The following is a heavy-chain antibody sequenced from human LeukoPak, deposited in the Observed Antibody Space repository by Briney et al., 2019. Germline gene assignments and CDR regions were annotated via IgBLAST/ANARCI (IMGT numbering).Heavy chain of an antibody. V-gene: IGHV4-34*01. CDR2: INHSGST. CDR1: GGSFSGYY. Sequence: PSETLSLTCAVYGGSFSGYYWSWIRQPPGKGLEWIGEINHSGSTNYNPSLKSRVTISVDKSKNQFSLKLSSVTAADTAVYYCARDPGYFDYWGQGTLVTVSS. J-gene: IGHJ4*02. CDR3: ARDPGYFDY.